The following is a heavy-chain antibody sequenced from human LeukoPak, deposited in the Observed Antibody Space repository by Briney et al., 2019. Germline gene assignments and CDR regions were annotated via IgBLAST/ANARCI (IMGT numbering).Heavy chain of an antibody. CDR1: GGSISSYY. D-gene: IGHD6-19*01. J-gene: IGHJ4*02. V-gene: IGHV4-34*01. CDR2: INHSGST. Sequence: KASETLSLTCTVSGGSISSYYWSWIRQPPGKGLEWIGEINHSGSTNYNPSLKSRVTISVDTSKNQFSLKLSSVTAADTAAYYCARVRQSYSSGWTDYWGQGTLVTVSS. CDR3: ARVRQSYSSGWTDY.